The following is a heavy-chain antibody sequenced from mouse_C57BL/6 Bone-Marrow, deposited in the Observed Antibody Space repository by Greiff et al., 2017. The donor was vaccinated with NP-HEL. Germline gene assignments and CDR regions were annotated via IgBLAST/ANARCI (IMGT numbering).Heavy chain of an antibody. V-gene: IGHV1-69*01. J-gene: IGHJ1*03. Sequence: KESCKASGYTFTSYWMHWVKQRPGQGLEWIGEIDPSDSYTNYNQKFKGKSTLTVDKSSSTAYMQLSSLTSEDSAVYYCARSAVTTVVANWYFDVWGTGTTVTVSS. D-gene: IGHD1-1*01. CDR2: IDPSDSYT. CDR1: GYTFTSYW. CDR3: ARSAVTTVVANWYFDV.